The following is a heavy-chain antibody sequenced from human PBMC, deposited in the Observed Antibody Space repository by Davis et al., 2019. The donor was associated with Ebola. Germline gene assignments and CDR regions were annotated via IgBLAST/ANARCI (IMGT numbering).Heavy chain of an antibody. CDR1: AGSFSSHP. J-gene: IGHJ4*02. CDR2: IIPIFDTP. D-gene: IGHD3-9*01. CDR3: ARDFDGGNYYFDY. V-gene: IGHV1-69*13. Sequence: SVKVSCKTSAGSFSSHPISWVRQAPRQGLEWMGGIIPIFDTPHYAQKFQGRITITADASTSTAYMELSRLRSEDTATYFCARDFDGGNYYFDYWGPGTPVTVSS.